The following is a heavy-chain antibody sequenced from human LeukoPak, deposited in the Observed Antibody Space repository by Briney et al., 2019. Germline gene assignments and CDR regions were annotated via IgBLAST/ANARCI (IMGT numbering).Heavy chain of an antibody. CDR2: ISGDGSVT. Sequence: GGSLRLSCTASGFTLRNYWMHWVRQVPGKRLVWVSRISGDGSVTNYADSVQGRFTISRDNAKSVVYLQTNSLRSEDTAVYYCARYSSSSGGPSYYLDYWGHGSLVTLSS. D-gene: IGHD6-6*01. V-gene: IGHV3-74*01. J-gene: IGHJ4*01. CDR3: ARYSSSSGGPSYYLDY. CDR1: GFTLRNYW.